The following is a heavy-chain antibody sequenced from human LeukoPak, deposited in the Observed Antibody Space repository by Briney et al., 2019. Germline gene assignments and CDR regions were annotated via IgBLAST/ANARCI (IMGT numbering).Heavy chain of an antibody. CDR3: ARSIFPDSSGWYPASSAYYYYGMDV. D-gene: IGHD6-19*01. J-gene: IGHJ6*02. CDR1: GGSFSSYY. V-gene: IGHV4-59*01. CDR2: IYYSGST. Sequence: PSETLSLTCAVYGGSFSSYYWSWIRQPPGKGLEWIGYIYYSGSTNYNPSLKSRVTISVDTSKNQFSLKLSSVTAADTAVYYCARSIFPDSSGWYPASSAYYYYGMDVWGQGTTVTVSS.